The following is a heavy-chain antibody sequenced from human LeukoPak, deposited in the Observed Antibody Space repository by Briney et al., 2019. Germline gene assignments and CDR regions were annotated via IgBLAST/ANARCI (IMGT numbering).Heavy chain of an antibody. CDR2: ISVSGDST. D-gene: IGHD5-18*01. J-gene: IGHJ4*02. CDR3: AKGVTTSTYFFDF. CDR1: GFTFSSYP. Sequence: GGSLRPSCAASGFTFSSYPMSWVRQAPGKGLDWVSLISVSGDSTYYADSVKGRFTVSRDNSKNTLYLQMNTLRADDTAVYYCAKGVTTSTYFFDFWGQGTLVTVSS. V-gene: IGHV3-23*01.